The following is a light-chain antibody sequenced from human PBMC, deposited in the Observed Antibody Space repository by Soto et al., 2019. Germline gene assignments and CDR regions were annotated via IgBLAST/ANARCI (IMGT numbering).Light chain of an antibody. CDR2: SNN. CDR1: SSNIGSNT. V-gene: IGLV1-44*01. CDR3: AAWDDSLNGWV. Sequence: QSVLTQPPSASGTPGQRVTISCSGSSSNIGSNTVNWYQQLPGTAPKLLIYSNNRRPSGVPDHFSGSKSGTSASLAISGLLPEDEADYYCAAWDDSLNGWVFGGGTKLTVL. J-gene: IGLJ3*02.